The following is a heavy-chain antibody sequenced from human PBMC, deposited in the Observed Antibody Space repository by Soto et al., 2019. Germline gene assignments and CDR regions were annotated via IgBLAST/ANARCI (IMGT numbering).Heavy chain of an antibody. D-gene: IGHD1-26*01. J-gene: IGHJ6*02. CDR3: ASGGSYYEGYYYYYGMDV. Sequence: GASVKVSCKASGYTFTSYGISWVRQAPGQGLEWMGWISAYNGNTNYAQKLQGRVTMTTDTSTSTAYMELRSLGSDDTAVYYCASGGSYYEGYYYYYGMDVWGQGTTVTVSS. V-gene: IGHV1-18*04. CDR2: ISAYNGNT. CDR1: GYTFTSYG.